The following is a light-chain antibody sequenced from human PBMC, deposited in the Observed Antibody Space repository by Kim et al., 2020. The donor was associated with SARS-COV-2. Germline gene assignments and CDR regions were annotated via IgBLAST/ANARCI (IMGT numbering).Light chain of an antibody. CDR3: QQYGSSPQT. CDR2: GAS. J-gene: IGKJ1*01. CDR1: QSVSSSY. V-gene: IGKV3-20*01. Sequence: EIVLTQSPGTLSLSPGERATLSCRASQSVSSSYLAWYQHKPGQAPRLLIYGASSRATGIPDRFSGSGSGTDFTLTISRLEPEEFAVYYCQQYGSSPQTFGQGTKVDIK.